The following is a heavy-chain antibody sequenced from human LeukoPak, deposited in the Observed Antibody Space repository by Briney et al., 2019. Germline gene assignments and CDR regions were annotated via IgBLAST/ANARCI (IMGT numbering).Heavy chain of an antibody. D-gene: IGHD3-10*01. CDR2: IIPILGIA. CDR1: GGTFSSYA. Sequence: SVKVSCKASGGTFSSYAISWVRQAPGQGLEWMGRIIPILGIANYAQKFQGRVTITADKSTSTAYMELSTLRSEDTAVYYCQRTMVRGVIITGIDYWGQGTLVTVSS. V-gene: IGHV1-69*04. CDR3: QRTMVRGVIITGIDY. J-gene: IGHJ4*02.